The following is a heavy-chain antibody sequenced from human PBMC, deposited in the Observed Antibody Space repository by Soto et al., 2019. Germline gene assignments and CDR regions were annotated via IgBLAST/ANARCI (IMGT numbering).Heavy chain of an antibody. J-gene: IGHJ5*02. V-gene: IGHV3-30*18. CDR2: ISYDGSNK. Sequence: QVQLVESGGGVVQPGRSLRLSCAASGFTFSSYGMHWVRQAPGKGLEWVAVISYDGSNKYYADSVKGRFTISRDNSKNTLYLQMNSLRAEDTAVYYCAKDRREAAGTGWFDPWGQGTLVTVSS. CDR3: AKDRREAAGTGWFDP. CDR1: GFTFSSYG. D-gene: IGHD6-13*01.